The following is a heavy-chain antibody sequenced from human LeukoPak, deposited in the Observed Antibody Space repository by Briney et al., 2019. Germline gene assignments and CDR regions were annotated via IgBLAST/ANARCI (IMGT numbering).Heavy chain of an antibody. V-gene: IGHV4-59*01. Sequence: TSETLSLTCTVSGGSISSYYWSWIRQPPGKGLEWIGYIYYSGSTNYNPSPKSRVTISVDTSKNQFSLKLSSVTAADTAVYYCARSSLVGAINGGYYFDYWGQGTLVTVSS. J-gene: IGHJ4*02. CDR3: ARSSLVGAINGGYYFDY. CDR1: GGSISSYY. D-gene: IGHD1-26*01. CDR2: IYYSGST.